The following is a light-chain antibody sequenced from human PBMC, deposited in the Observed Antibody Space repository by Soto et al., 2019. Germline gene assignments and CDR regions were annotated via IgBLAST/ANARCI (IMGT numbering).Light chain of an antibody. V-gene: IGKV1-5*01. CDR3: QQYDNYSPWT. CDR2: GAS. CDR1: QSISSW. Sequence: DIQMTQSPSTLSASVGNRVTITCRASQSISSWLAWYQQKPGKAPKLLIYGASSLESGVPSRFSGSGSGTEFTLTISSLQPDDFATYYCQQYDNYSPWTFGQGTKVEIK. J-gene: IGKJ1*01.